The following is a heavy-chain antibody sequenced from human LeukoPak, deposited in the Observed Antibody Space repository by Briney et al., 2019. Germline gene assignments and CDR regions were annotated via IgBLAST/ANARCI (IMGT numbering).Heavy chain of an antibody. CDR1: GGSISSGGYY. CDR2: IYYSGST. V-gene: IGHV4-31*03. CDR3: ARDYDSTGGSAFDI. Sequence: SQTVSLTCTVSGGSISSGGYYWTWIRQHPGKGLEWIGYIYYSGSTYYNPSLKSRVTISVDTSKNQFSLKLSSVTAADTAVYYCARDYDSTGGSAFDIWGQRPIVPFSS. J-gene: IGHJ3*02. D-gene: IGHD3-22*01.